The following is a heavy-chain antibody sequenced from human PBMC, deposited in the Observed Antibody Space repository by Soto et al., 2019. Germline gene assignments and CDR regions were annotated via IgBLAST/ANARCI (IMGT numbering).Heavy chain of an antibody. Sequence: GGSLRLSCAASGFPFRSYAMHWVRQAPGKGLEWVAVISYDGSNKYYADSVKGRFTISRDNSKSTLYLQMNSLRAEDTAVYYCARDRDSSGYHFDYWGQGTLVTVSS. V-gene: IGHV3-30-3*01. D-gene: IGHD3-22*01. CDR3: ARDRDSSGYHFDY. CDR2: ISYDGSNK. J-gene: IGHJ4*02. CDR1: GFPFRSYA.